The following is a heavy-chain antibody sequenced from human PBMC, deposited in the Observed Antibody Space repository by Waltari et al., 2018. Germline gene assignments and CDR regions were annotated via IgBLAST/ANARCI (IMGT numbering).Heavy chain of an antibody. V-gene: IGHV3-21*04. CDR1: GGSISSHY. D-gene: IGHD1-26*01. J-gene: IGHJ4*02. CDR3: ARSWELLFDY. CDR2: ISSSSSYI. Sequence: VQLQESGPGLVKPSETLSLTCTVSGGSISSHYWSWVRQAPGKGLEWVSSISSSSSYIYYADSVKGRFTISRDNAKNSLYLQMNSLRAEDTAVYYCARSWELLFDYWGQGTLVTVSS.